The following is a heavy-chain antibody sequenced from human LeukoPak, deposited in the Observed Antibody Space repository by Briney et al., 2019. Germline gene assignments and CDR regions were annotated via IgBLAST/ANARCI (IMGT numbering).Heavy chain of an antibody. J-gene: IGHJ5*02. CDR3: ARAIAAAKEWFDP. CDR2: IKQDGSEK. CDR1: GFTFSSYW. D-gene: IGHD6-13*01. Sequence: GGSQRLSCAASGFTFSSYWMSWVRQAPGKGLEWVANIKQDGSEKYYVDSVKGRFTISRDNAKNSLYLQMNSLRAEDTAVYYCARAIAAAKEWFDPWGQGTLVTVSS. V-gene: IGHV3-7*04.